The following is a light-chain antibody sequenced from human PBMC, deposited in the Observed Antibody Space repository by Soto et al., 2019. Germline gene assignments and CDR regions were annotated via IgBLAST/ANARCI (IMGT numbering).Light chain of an antibody. CDR2: WAS. J-gene: IGKJ4*01. CDR3: QQYYSTPLT. Sequence: DIVMTQSPDSLAVSLGERATINCKSSQSVLYSSNNKNYLAWYQQKPGQPPKLLIYWASTRESGVPDRFSGSGSGTDFTRTISSLQAEDVGVYYCQQYYSTPLTFGGGTKVDIK. CDR1: QSVLYSSNNKNY. V-gene: IGKV4-1*01.